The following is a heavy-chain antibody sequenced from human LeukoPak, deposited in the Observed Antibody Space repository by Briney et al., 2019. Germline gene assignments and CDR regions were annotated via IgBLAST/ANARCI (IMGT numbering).Heavy chain of an antibody. CDR3: ARTIYYYESTSYFSDAFDV. D-gene: IGHD3-22*01. CDR1: GFTFSSYA. V-gene: IGHV3-21*01. CDR2: ISPTSAYI. J-gene: IGHJ3*01. Sequence: PGGSLRLSCAASGFTFSSYAMSWVRQAPGKGLDWVSSISPTSAYIYYQDSVKGRFTISRDDAKNSLYLEMDSLRAEDTAVYYCARTIYYYESTSYFSDAFDVWGQGTMVTVS.